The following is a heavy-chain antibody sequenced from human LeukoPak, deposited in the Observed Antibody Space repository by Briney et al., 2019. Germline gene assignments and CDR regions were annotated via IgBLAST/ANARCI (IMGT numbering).Heavy chain of an antibody. CDR2: IYIKST. Sequence: PSETLSLTCTVSGGSISTFSWSWLRQFPGKGLEWIGSIYIKSTNYNPSLKSRVAISVDTFKNQFSLRLDSVTTAETAVYYCARDPTVAYGMQYWGQGTLVTVSS. D-gene: IGHD6-19*01. CDR3: ARDPTVAYGMQY. CDR1: GGSISTFS. J-gene: IGHJ4*02. V-gene: IGHV4-59*01.